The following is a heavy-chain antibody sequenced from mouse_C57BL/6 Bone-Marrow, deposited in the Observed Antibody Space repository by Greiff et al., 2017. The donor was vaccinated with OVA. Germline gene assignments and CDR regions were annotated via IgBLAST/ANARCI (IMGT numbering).Heavy chain of an antibody. J-gene: IGHJ2*01. CDR3: ARRDVVQRWFDY. CDR2: IYPGSGNT. Sequence: QVQLQQSGAELARPGASVKLSCKASGYTFTSYGISWVKQRTGQGLEWIGEIYPGSGNTYYNEKFKGKATLTADKSSSTAYMELRSLTSEDSAVYFCARRDVVQRWFDYWGQGTTLTVSS. CDR1: GYTFTSYG. D-gene: IGHD1-1*01. V-gene: IGHV1-81*01.